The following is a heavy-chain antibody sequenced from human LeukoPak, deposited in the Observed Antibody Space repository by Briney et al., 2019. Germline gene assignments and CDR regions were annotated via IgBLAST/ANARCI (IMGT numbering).Heavy chain of an antibody. CDR2: ISGSGGST. CDR1: GFTFSSYA. D-gene: IGHD3-3*01. J-gene: IGHJ4*02. V-gene: IGHV3-23*01. Sequence: QPGGSLRLSYAASGFTFSSYAMSWVRQAPGKGLEWASAISGSGGSTYYADSVKGRFTISRDNSKNTLYLQMNSLRAEDTAVYYCANGGIFGVVKNYWGQGTLVTVSS. CDR3: ANGGIFGVVKNY.